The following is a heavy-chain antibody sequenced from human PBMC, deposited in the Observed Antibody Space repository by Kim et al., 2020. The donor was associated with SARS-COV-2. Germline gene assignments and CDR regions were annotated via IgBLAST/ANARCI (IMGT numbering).Heavy chain of an antibody. Sequence: GGSLRLSCAASGFTFSSYGMHWVRQAPGKGLEWVAVIWYDGSNKYYADSVKGRFTISRDNSKNTLYLQMNSLRAEDTAVYYCARDPSYCGGDCYRAPDYYFDYWGQGTLVTVSS. CDR3: ARDPSYCGGDCYRAPDYYFDY. CDR1: GFTFSSYG. CDR2: IWYDGSNK. V-gene: IGHV3-33*01. D-gene: IGHD2-21*02. J-gene: IGHJ4*02.